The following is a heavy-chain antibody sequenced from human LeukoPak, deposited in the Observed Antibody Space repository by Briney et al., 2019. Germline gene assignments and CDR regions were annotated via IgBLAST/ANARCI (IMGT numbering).Heavy chain of an antibody. CDR2: INHSEST. D-gene: IGHD3-10*01. Sequence: SETLSLTCAVYGGSFRGYYWSWIRQPPGKGLEWIGEINHSESTNYDPSLKSRVTISIDTSKNQFYLKLSSVTAADTAVYYCARGRYYYGSGSYSDYWGQGTLVTVSS. CDR3: ARGRYYYGSGSYSDY. CDR1: GGSFRGYY. V-gene: IGHV4-34*01. J-gene: IGHJ4*02.